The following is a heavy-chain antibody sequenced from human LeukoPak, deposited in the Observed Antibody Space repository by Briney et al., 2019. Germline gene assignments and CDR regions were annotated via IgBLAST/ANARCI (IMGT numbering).Heavy chain of an antibody. CDR2: ISYDGSNK. D-gene: IGHD3-9*01. CDR3: AKAYYDILNLPPYGMDV. CDR1: GFTFSSYG. Sequence: GGSLRLSCAASGFTFSSYGMHWVRQAPGKGLEWVAVISYDGSNKYYADSVKGRLTISRDNSKSTLYLQMNSLRAEDTAVYYCAKAYYDILNLPPYGMDVWGKGTTVTVSS. J-gene: IGHJ6*04. V-gene: IGHV3-30*18.